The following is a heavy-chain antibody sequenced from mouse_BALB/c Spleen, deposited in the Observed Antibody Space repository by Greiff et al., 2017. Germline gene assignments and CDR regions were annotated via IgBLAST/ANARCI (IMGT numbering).Heavy chain of an antibody. CDR3: ARLQGYDNYAMDY. Sequence: VQLQQSGAELVKPGASVKLSCTASGFNIKDTYMHWVKQRPEQGLEWIGRIDPANGNTKYDPKFQGKATLTADTSSNTAYLQLSSLTSEDTAVYYCARLQGYDNYAMDYWGQGTSVTVSS. CDR1: GFNIKDTY. J-gene: IGHJ4*01. CDR2: IDPANGNT. D-gene: IGHD2-14*01. V-gene: IGHV14-3*02.